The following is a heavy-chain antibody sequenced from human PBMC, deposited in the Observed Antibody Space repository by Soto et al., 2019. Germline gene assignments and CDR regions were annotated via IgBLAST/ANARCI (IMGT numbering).Heavy chain of an antibody. CDR3: ARHKSGSDWLDP. J-gene: IGHJ5*02. Sequence: PSETQSPTCAASGGYILVDEGWGTNGQPPGKGLQWIGCMFYSGATYYNPSLKNRVTLSVDTSNNEFSLKLVSVTAPDTAVYYCARHKSGSDWLDPWGQGTLVTGSS. CDR2: MFYSGAT. CDR1: GGYILVDEG. D-gene: IGHD2-15*01. V-gene: IGHV4-39*01.